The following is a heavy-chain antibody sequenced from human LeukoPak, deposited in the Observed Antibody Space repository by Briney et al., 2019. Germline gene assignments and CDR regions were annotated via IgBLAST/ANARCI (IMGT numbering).Heavy chain of an antibody. V-gene: IGHV1-2*02. CDR1: GYTFTSYF. CDR2: INPNSGGT. Sequence: ASVKVSCKASGYTFTSYFISWVRQAPGQGLEWMGWINPNSGGTNYAQKFQGRVTMTRDTSISTAYMELSSLRSEDTAVYYCARSGYYIGWFDPWGQGTLVTVSS. CDR3: ARSGYYIGWFDP. J-gene: IGHJ5*02. D-gene: IGHD3-9*01.